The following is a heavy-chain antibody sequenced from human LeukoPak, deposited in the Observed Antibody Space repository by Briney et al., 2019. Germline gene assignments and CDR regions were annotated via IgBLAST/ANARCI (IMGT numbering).Heavy chain of an antibody. CDR1: GFTFSSYS. CDR2: ISSSSSTI. CDR3: ARDGGYCSGGSCHNWFDP. Sequence: GGSLRLSCAASGFTFSSYSMNWVRQAPGKGLEWVPYISSSSSTIYYADSVKGRFTISRDNAKNSLYLQMNSLRAKDTAVYYCARDGGYCSGGSCHNWFDPWGQGTLVTVSS. V-gene: IGHV3-48*01. J-gene: IGHJ5*02. D-gene: IGHD2-15*01.